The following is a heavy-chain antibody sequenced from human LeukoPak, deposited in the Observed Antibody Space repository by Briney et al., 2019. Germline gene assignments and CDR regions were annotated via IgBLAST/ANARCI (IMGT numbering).Heavy chain of an antibody. V-gene: IGHV4-30-4*08. J-gene: IGHJ2*01. D-gene: IGHD3-10*01. CDR3: ARRNYYASSWYFDL. CDR1: GGSIRSGDYY. CDR2: IYSSGST. Sequence: SQTLSLTCTVSGGSIRSGDYYWSWIRQPPGKGLGCIGYIYSSGSTYYSSSLKSRIAMSIDTSKNQFSLKLSSVTAADTATYYCARRNYYASSWYFDLWGRGTLVTVSS.